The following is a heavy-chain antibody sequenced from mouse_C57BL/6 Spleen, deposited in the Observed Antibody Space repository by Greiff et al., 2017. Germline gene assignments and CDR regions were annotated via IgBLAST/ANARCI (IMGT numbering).Heavy chain of an antibody. CDR1: GYTFTTYP. Sequence: QVQLQQSGAELVKPGASVKMSCKASGYTFTTYPIEWMKQNHGKSLEWIGNFHPYNDDTKYNEKFKGKATLTVEKSSSTVYLELSRVTSDDSAVYYCARSYYGSSGWYFDVWGTGTTVTVSS. CDR3: ARSYYGSSGWYFDV. D-gene: IGHD1-1*01. CDR2: FHPYNDDT. V-gene: IGHV1-47*01. J-gene: IGHJ1*03.